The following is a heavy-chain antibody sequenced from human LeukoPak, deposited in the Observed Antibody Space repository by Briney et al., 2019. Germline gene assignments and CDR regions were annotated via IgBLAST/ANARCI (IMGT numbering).Heavy chain of an antibody. D-gene: IGHD3-10*01. CDR3: ARGREIHGGSDTKLDDY. CDR2: ISPRSGDT. V-gene: IGHV1-2*02. CDR1: GYSFTDYY. J-gene: IGHJ4*02. Sequence: ASVKVSCKASGYSFTDYYMHWVRQAPGQGLEWMGWISPRSGDTSYAQKFQGRVTMTRDTSINTVDMDLSGLTSDDTAVFYCARGREIHGGSDTKLDDYWGQETLVTVSS.